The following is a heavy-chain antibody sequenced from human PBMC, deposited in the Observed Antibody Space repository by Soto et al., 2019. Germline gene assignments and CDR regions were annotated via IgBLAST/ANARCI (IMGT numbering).Heavy chain of an antibody. V-gene: IGHV3-30*03. CDR2: ISYDGSNK. Sequence: QVQLVESGGGVVQPGRSLRLSCAASGFTFSSYGMHWVRQAPGKGLEWVAVISYDGSNKYYADSVKGRFTISRDNSKNTLYLQMXXLXXXDXAXXYCAXXSXXGXYGSGSYYILDYWGQGTLVTVSS. CDR3: AXXSXXGXYGSGSYYILDY. CDR1: GFTFSSYG. D-gene: IGHD3-10*01. J-gene: IGHJ4*02.